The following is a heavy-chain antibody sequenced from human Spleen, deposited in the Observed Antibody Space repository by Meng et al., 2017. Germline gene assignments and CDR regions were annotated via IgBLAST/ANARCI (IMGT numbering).Heavy chain of an antibody. D-gene: IGHD2-2*01. J-gene: IGHJ6*02. CDR2: LYPSGST. CDR1: GGSVTPSY. CDR3: ARDSRRLAYGMDV. V-gene: IGHV4-4*07. Sequence: SETLSITCSVSGGSVTPSYWSWIRQPAGKGLEWIGRLYPSGSTNYNPSLRSRVSMSLDTSKNQFSLKLNSVTAADTAVYYCARDSRRLAYGMDVWGQGTTVTVSS.